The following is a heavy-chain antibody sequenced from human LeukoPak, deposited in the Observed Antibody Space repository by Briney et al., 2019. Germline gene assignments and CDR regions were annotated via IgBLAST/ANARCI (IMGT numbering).Heavy chain of an antibody. CDR3: ARNNGMDV. V-gene: IGHV3-7*03. CDR1: GFALSSHW. Sequence: GGSLRLSCAASGFALSSHWMTWVRQVSGRGPEWVANVNRDGSETYYLDSVKGRFTISKDNAKNSLYLQMNSLRAEDTALYHCARNNGMDVWGQGTTVIVSS. CDR2: VNRDGSET. J-gene: IGHJ6*02.